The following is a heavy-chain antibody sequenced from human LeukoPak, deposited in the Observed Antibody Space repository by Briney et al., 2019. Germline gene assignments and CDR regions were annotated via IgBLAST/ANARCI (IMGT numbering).Heavy chain of an antibody. CDR1: GGSISSYY. CDR2: IYYSGST. D-gene: IGHD2-2*02. J-gene: IGHJ4*02. Sequence: SETLSLTCTVSGGSISSYYWSWIRQPPGKGLEWIGYIYYSGSTNYNPSLKSRVTISVDTSKNQFSLKLSSVTAADTAVYYCARGFSRVVPAAIGYYFDYWGQGTLVTVSS. CDR3: ARGFSRVVPAAIGYYFDY. V-gene: IGHV4-59*12.